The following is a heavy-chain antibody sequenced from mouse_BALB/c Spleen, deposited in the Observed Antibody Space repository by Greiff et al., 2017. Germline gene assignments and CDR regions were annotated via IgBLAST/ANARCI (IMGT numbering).Heavy chain of an antibody. D-gene: IGHD2-4*01. J-gene: IGHJ4*01. Sequence: EVQLQESGGGLVQPGGSRKLSCAASGFTFSSFGMHWVRQAPEKGLEWVAYISSGSSTIYYADTVKGRFTISRDNPKNTLFLQMTSLRSEDTAMYYCARGHYYDYDGAMDYWGQGTSVTVSS. CDR3: ARGHYYDYDGAMDY. CDR1: GFTFSSFG. V-gene: IGHV5-17*02. CDR2: ISSGSSTI.